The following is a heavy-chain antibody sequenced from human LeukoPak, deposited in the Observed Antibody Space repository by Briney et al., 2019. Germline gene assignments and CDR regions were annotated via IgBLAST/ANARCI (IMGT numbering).Heavy chain of an antibody. CDR3: ARHPYQLLWLSWFDP. Sequence: ASETLSLTCAVSGYSISSGYYWGWIRQPPGKGLEWIGSIYYSGSTYYNPSLKSRATISVDTSKNQFSLKLSSVTAADTAVYYCARHPYQLLWLSWFDPWGQGTLVTVSS. D-gene: IGHD2-2*01. CDR2: IYYSGST. J-gene: IGHJ5*02. CDR1: GYSISSGYY. V-gene: IGHV4-38-2*01.